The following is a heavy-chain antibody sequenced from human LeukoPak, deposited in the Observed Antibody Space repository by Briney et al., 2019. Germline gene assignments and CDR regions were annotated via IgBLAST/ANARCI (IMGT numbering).Heavy chain of an antibody. Sequence: PSETLSLTCTVSSDGLNVYYTSWVPQPPGKGLEWIGFMYYDGNTNQNPSLKGRVTMSIDTSKNQFSLKMSAVTAPDTALYYCAGHGPQPSRSIVNAFDIWGQGTMVTVSS. V-gene: IGHV4-59*08. CDR2: MYYDGNT. D-gene: IGHD2-15*01. CDR3: AGHGPQPSRSIVNAFDI. CDR1: SDGLNVYY. J-gene: IGHJ3*02.